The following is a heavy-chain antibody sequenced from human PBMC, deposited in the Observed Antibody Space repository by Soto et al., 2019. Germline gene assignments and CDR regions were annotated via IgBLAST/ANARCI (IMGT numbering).Heavy chain of an antibody. V-gene: IGHV1-46*01. CDR2: INPSGGST. CDR3: ARDMGIAAAGTFHSYSYGMDV. D-gene: IGHD6-13*01. J-gene: IGHJ6*02. CDR1: GYTFTSYY. Sequence: ASVKVSCKASGYTFTSYYMHWVRQAPGQGLEWMGIINPSGGSTSYAQKFQGRVTMTRDTSTSTVYMELSSLRSEDTAVYYCARDMGIAAAGTFHSYSYGMDVWGQGTTVTVSS.